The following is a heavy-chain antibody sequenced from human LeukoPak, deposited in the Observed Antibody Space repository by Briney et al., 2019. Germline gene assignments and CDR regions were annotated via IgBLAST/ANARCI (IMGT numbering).Heavy chain of an antibody. D-gene: IGHD3-22*01. CDR3: ASFRFFDSSGYRN. V-gene: IGHV4-61*01. J-gene: IGHJ4*02. CDR1: GGSVSSGSYY. CDR2: IYYSGTT. Sequence: SETLSLTCTVSGGSVSSGSYYGSWIRQPPGKGLEWIGYIYYSGTTNYNPSLNSRVTISVDTSKNQFSLKLSSVTAADTAVYYCASFRFFDSSGYRNWGQGILVTVSS.